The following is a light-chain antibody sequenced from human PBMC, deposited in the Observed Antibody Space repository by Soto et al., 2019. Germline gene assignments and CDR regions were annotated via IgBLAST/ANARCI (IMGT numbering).Light chain of an antibody. V-gene: IGKV1-5*03. CDR2: KAS. J-gene: IGKJ1*01. CDR3: QQYHTYWWT. CDR1: QSLNRW. Sequence: DIEMSQSPSSLSASVGDRVTITCRASQSLNRWLAWYQQKPGKAPKLLIYKASTLEGEVPSRFSGSGSETEFTLTINSLQPDDSATYYCQQYHTYWWTFGQGTKVDIK.